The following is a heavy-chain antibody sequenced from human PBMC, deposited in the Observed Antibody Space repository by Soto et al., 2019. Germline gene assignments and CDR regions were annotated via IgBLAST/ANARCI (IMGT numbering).Heavy chain of an antibody. V-gene: IGHV1-18*01. Sequence: GASVKVSCKASGYTFTSYGISWVRQAPGQGLEWMGWISAYNGNTNYAQKLQGRVTMTTDTSTSTAYMEMRSLRSDDTAVYYCARPDIVLVPAAAASYYYYGMDVWGQGTTVTVSS. CDR2: ISAYNGNT. CDR3: ARPDIVLVPAAAASYYYYGMDV. J-gene: IGHJ6*02. D-gene: IGHD2-2*01. CDR1: GYTFTSYG.